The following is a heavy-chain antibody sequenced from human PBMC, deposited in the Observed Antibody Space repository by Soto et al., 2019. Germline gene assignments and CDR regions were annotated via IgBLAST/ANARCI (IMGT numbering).Heavy chain of an antibody. CDR3: AESYDSSGSYYHYVLH. D-gene: IGHD3-22*01. CDR1: GFTFSSFV. CDR2: ISGSGDYT. V-gene: IGHV3-23*01. J-gene: IGHJ1*01. Sequence: GGSLRLSCAASGFTFSSFVMTWVRQAPGKGLEWVSAISGSGDYTYYADSVKGRFTISRDNSKNTVYLQMNRLSAEDTAVYYGAESYDSSGSYYHYVLHWGQGTLVTVSS.